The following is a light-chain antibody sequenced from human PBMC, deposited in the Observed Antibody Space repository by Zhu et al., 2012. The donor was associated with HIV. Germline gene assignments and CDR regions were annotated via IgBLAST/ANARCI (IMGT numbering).Light chain of an antibody. CDR2: DTS. CDR3: QQRSSWPLT. V-gene: IGKV3-11*01. Sequence: EVVMTQSPATLSLSPGERATVSCRASGSVRSFLAWYQQKPGQAPRLLIYDTSKRATGIPARFSGSGSGTDFTLTISSLEPEDFALYYCQQRSSWPLTFGEGPRWR. CDR1: GSVRSF. J-gene: IGKJ4*01.